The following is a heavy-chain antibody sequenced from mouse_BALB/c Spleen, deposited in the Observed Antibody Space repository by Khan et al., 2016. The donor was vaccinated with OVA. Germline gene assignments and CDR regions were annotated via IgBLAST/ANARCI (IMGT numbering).Heavy chain of an antibody. Sequence: QVQLQQPGAELVKPGASVKSSCKASGYTFTSYDINWVRQRPEQGLEWNGWMFPGDGSTKYNENFKGKATLTTDKSSSTAYMQLSSLTSGDSGAYFCARGGCGGFANWGQGTLVTVSA. CDR2: MFPGDGST. CDR1: GYTFTSYD. J-gene: IGHJ3*01. V-gene: IGHV1S56*01. CDR3: ARGGCGGFAN.